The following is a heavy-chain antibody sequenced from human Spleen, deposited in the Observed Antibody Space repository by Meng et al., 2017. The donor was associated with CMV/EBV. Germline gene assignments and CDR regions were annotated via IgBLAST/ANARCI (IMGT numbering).Heavy chain of an antibody. CDR2: IFYSRST. CDR3: ARGPLSDFWSGYYYFDY. V-gene: IGHV4-61*01. D-gene: IGHD3-3*01. CDR1: GGSVSSGSYY. J-gene: IGHJ4*02. Sequence: SETLSLTCTVSGGSVSSGSYYWSWIRQPPGKGLEWIGYIFYSRSTNYNPSLKSRVTISVDTSKNQVSLKLRSVTAADTALYYCARGPLSDFWSGYYYFDYWGQGTLVTV.